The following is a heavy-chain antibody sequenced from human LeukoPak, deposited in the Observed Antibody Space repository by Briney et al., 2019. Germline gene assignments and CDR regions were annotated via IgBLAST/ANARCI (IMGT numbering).Heavy chain of an antibody. J-gene: IGHJ5*02. CDR1: GGSISSYY. Sequence: SETLSLTCTVSGGSISSYYWSWVRQPPGKGLEWVGYIYYSGGTNYNASLKSRVTIPVDTSKNPVSLKLSSVTAADTAVYYCARDRAHSGSYSNWFDPWGQGTLVTVSS. CDR3: ARDRAHSGSYSNWFDP. D-gene: IGHD1-26*01. CDR2: IYYSGGT. V-gene: IGHV4-59*01.